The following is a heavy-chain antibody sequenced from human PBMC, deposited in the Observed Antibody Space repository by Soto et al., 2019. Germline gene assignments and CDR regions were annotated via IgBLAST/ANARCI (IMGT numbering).Heavy chain of an antibody. CDR1: GYTFTRYN. V-gene: IGHV1-46*01. J-gene: IGHJ4*02. CDR3: ARVRGGGSEYFFDY. D-gene: IGHD2-15*01. CDR2: INPSGGTT. Sequence: RPSVKVSCKASGYTFTRYNVHWVRQAPGQGLEWMAIINPSGGTTYYVQKFEGRVTLTTDTSTSTVYMELSSLRSDDTAVYYCARVRGGGSEYFFDYWGQGTLVTVSS.